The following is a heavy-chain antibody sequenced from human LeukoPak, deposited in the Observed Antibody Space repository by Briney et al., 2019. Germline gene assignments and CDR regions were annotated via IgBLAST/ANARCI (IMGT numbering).Heavy chain of an antibody. J-gene: IGHJ6*03. CDR3: AREKKSSYYYYMDV. CDR2: ISSSGSTI. D-gene: IGHD3-16*02. Sequence: GGSLRLSCAASGFTFSDYYMSWIRQAPGKGLEWVSYISSSGSTIYYADSVKGRFTISRDNAKNSLYLQMNSLRAEDTAVYYCAREKKSSYYYYMDVWGKGTTVTVSS. V-gene: IGHV3-11*01. CDR1: GFTFSDYY.